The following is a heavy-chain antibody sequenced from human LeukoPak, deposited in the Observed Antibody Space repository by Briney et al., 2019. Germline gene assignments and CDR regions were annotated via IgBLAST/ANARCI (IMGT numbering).Heavy chain of an antibody. CDR3: ARSTRGLRLGNY. CDR1: GYTFTSYD. D-gene: IGHD5-12*01. J-gene: IGHJ4*02. V-gene: IGHV1-8*01. CDR2: MNPNSGNT. Sequence: ASVKVSCKASGYTFTSYDINWVRQATGQGLEWMGWMNPNSGNTGYAQKFQGRVTMTRNTSISTAYMELSSLRSEDTAVYYCARSTRGLRLGNYWGQGTLVTDSS.